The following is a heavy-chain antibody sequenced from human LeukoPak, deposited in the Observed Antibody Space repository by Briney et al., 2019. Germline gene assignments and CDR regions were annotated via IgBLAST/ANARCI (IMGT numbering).Heavy chain of an antibody. CDR2: ITSSGTYI. Sequence: GGSLRLSCGASGYIFNGYNKNWVRQAPGKGLEWVTYITSSGTYIYYADSLKGRFTISRDNTKNSLFLQMNSLRAEDTAVYYCTRDRAGTYFPEYFDYWGQGTLVTVSS. CDR1: GYIFNGYN. J-gene: IGHJ4*02. D-gene: IGHD1-26*01. V-gene: IGHV3-21*01. CDR3: TRDRAGTYFPEYFDY.